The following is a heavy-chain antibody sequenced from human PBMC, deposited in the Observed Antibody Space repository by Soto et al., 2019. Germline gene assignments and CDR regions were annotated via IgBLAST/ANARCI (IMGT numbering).Heavy chain of an antibody. CDR1: GYTFTNYD. J-gene: IGHJ4*02. CDR3: ARSRGGTGVHFDY. CDR2: MNPDSGDT. D-gene: IGHD3-16*01. Sequence: QVQLVQSGAEVKEPGASVKVSCKASGYTFTNYDINWVRQATGQGPEWMGWMNPDSGDTGYVPNFQGRVTMTRSTAISTADRELSALRSEDTAVYYCARSRGGTGVHFDYWGQGTLVIVSS. V-gene: IGHV1-8*01.